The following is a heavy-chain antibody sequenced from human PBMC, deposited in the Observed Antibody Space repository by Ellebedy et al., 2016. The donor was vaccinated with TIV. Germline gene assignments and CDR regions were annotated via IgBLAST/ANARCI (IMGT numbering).Heavy chain of an antibody. CDR2: IKQDGSEK. J-gene: IGHJ5*02. CDR1: GFTFSSYW. Sequence: GGSLRLXXAASGFTFSSYWMSWVRQAPGKGLEWVANIKQDGSEKYYVDSVKGRFTISRDNAKNSLYLQMNSLRAEDTAVYYCARDEYYYDSSGIPLFDPWGQGTLVTVSS. V-gene: IGHV3-7*04. CDR3: ARDEYYYDSSGIPLFDP. D-gene: IGHD3-22*01.